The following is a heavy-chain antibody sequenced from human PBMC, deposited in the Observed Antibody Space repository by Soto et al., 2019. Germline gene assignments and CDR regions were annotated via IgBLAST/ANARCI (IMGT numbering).Heavy chain of an antibody. Sequence: SAPLPPTFKSSCSPNINYNWLGIRQPPGKGLEWIGYIYYSGSTSYNPSLKSRVTISVDTSKNQFSLKLSSVTAADAAVYYCAGGPMGYDSWG. CDR3: AGGPMGYDS. D-gene: IGHD3-22*01. CDR2: IYYSGST. J-gene: IGHJ5*01. V-gene: IGHV4-59*01. CDR1: CSPNINYN.